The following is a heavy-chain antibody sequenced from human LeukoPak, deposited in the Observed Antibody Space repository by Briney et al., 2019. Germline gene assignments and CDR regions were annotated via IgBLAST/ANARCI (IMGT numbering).Heavy chain of an antibody. CDR1: GYTFTGYY. Sequence: ASVKVSCKASGYTFTGYYMHWVRQAPGQGLEWMGWINPNGGGTNYAQKFQGRVTMTRDTSISTAYMELSRLRSDDTAVYYCARDQLHITMVRGVIISGAFDIWGQGTMVTVSS. D-gene: IGHD3-10*01. CDR2: INPNGGGT. V-gene: IGHV1-2*02. J-gene: IGHJ3*02. CDR3: ARDQLHITMVRGVIISGAFDI.